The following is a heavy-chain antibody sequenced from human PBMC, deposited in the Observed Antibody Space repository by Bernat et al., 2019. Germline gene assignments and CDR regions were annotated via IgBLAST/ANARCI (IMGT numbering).Heavy chain of an antibody. J-gene: IGHJ4*02. Sequence: EVQLVESGGGLVQPGGSLRLSCAASGFTVSSNYMSWVRQAPGKGLEWVSVIYSGGSTYYADSVKGRFTISRDNSKNTLYLQMNSLRAEDTAVYYCAKDGETYYYGSGVDYWGQGTLVTVSS. V-gene: IGHV3-66*01. CDR3: AKDGETYYYGSGVDY. CDR2: IYSGGST. CDR1: GFTVSSNY. D-gene: IGHD3-10*01.